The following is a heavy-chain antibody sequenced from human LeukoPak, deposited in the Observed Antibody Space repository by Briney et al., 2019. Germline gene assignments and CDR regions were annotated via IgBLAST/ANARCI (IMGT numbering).Heavy chain of an antibody. Sequence: GGSLRLSCAASGFNFDDYAMHWVRQAPGKGLEWVSGISWNSGSIGYADSVKGRFTISRDNAKNSLYLQMNSLRAEDTALYYRAKGIDFFDYWGQGTLVTVSS. CDR2: ISWNSGSI. D-gene: IGHD2-21*01. V-gene: IGHV3-9*01. J-gene: IGHJ4*02. CDR1: GFNFDDYA. CDR3: AKGIDFFDY.